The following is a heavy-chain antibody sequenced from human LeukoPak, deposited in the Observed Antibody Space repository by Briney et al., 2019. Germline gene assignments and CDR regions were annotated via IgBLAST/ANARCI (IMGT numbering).Heavy chain of an antibody. CDR1: GFTFSSYN. D-gene: IGHD2-15*01. CDR3: ARDSRDYSL. V-gene: IGHV3-21*05. J-gene: IGHJ3*01. Sequence: GGSLRLSCAASGFTFSSYNMNWVRQAPGKGLEWISYISTSAYIYYADSVKGRFTISRDNAKNSLYLQMNSLRAEDTAVYYCARDSRDYSLWGQGTMVTVSS. CDR2: ISTSAYI.